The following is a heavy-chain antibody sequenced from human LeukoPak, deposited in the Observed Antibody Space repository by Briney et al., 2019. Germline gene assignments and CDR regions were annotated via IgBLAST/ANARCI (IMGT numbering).Heavy chain of an antibody. CDR3: ARDRMGGPLYYYYGMDV. D-gene: IGHD2-15*01. CDR2: IYSGGST. V-gene: IGHV3-53*01. J-gene: IGHJ6*02. Sequence: PGGSLRLSCAASGFTVSSNYMSWVRQAPGKGLEWVSVIYSGGSTYYADSVKGRFTISRDNSKNTLYLQMNSLRAEDTAVYYCARDRMGGPLYYYYGMDVWGQGTTVTVSS. CDR1: GFTVSSNY.